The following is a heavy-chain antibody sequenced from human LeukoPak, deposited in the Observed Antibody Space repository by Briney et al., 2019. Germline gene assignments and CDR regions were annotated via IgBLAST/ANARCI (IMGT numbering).Heavy chain of an antibody. D-gene: IGHD6-13*01. V-gene: IGHV4-34*01. Sequence: SETLSLICAVYGGAFSGYYWSWIRQPPGKGLEWIGEINYSGSTNYNPSLKSRVNISVDTSKHQYSLKLSSVPAADTAVYYCARVRSGIAAAGTGLGCIYYWGQGTLVTVSS. J-gene: IGHJ4*02. CDR1: GGAFSGYY. CDR3: ARVRSGIAAAGTGLGCIYY. CDR2: INYSGST.